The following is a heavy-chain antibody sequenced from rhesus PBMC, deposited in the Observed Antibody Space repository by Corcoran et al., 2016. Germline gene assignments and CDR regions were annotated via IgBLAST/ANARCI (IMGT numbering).Heavy chain of an antibody. D-gene: IGHD6-37*01. Sequence: QLQLQESGPGLVKPSETLSLTCAVSGGSASSSNWWRWLPQPPGKGLEGIGRISGSGGSTSYNPSLTSRVTSSTDTSKNQFSLKVSSVTAADTAVYYCARDSGGNFDYWGQGVLVTVSS. V-gene: IGHV4-57*01. CDR1: GGSASSSNW. CDR2: ISGSGGST. J-gene: IGHJ4*01. CDR3: ARDSGGNFDY.